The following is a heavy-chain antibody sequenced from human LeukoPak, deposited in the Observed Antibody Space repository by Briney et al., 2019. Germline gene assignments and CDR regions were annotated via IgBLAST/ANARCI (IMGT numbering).Heavy chain of an antibody. V-gene: IGHV4-59*11. CDR1: GGPITSHF. Sequence: SETLSLTCTVSGGPITSHFWSWIRQPPGEGLEWIGNFYHAGNSNLNPSLKSRVTMSIDTSKDQFSLKLRSMTAADTAVYYCARDGPTSTAPFDYWGQGTLVTVSS. D-gene: IGHD1-26*01. CDR3: ARDGPTSTAPFDY. J-gene: IGHJ4*02. CDR2: FYHAGNS.